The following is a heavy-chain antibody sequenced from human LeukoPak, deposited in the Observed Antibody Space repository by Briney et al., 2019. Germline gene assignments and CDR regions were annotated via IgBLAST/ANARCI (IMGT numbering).Heavy chain of an antibody. CDR1: GFTFSSYA. CDR2: ISGSGGST. Sequence: GGSLRLSCAASGFTFSSYAMSWVRQAPGKGLEWVSAISGSGGSTYYADSVKGRFTISRDNSKNTLYLQMNSLRAEDTAVYYCARDDSPITIIVVVPSFVYWGQGTLVTVSS. D-gene: IGHD3-22*01. J-gene: IGHJ4*02. CDR3: ARDDSPITIIVVVPSFVY. V-gene: IGHV3-23*01.